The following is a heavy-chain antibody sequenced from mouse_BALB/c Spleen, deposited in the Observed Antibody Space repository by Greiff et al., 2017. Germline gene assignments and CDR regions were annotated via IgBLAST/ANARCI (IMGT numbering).Heavy chain of an antibody. D-gene: IGHD4-1*01. Sequence: DVKLQESGPGLVKPSQSLSLTCSVTGYSITSGYYWNWVRQFPGNKLEWMGYISYDGSNNYNPSLKNRISITRDTSKNQFFLKLNSVTTEDTATYYCARTGTGSYAMDYWGQGTSVTVSS. CDR1: GYSITSGYY. J-gene: IGHJ4*01. V-gene: IGHV3-6*02. CDR3: ARTGTGSYAMDY. CDR2: ISYDGSN.